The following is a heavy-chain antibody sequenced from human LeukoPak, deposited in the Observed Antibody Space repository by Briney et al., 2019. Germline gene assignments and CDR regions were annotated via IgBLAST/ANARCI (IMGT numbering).Heavy chain of an antibody. D-gene: IGHD6-13*01. CDR3: AREPTQPSRWFDP. V-gene: IGHV4-4*07. J-gene: IGHJ5*02. CDR2: IYTSGST. Sequence: SETLSLTCTVSGGSISSYYWSWIRQPAGKGLEWIGRIYTSGSTNYNPSLKSRVAMSIDTSKNQFSLNLTSVTAADTAVYYCAREPTQPSRWFDPWGQGTLVTVSS. CDR1: GGSISSYY.